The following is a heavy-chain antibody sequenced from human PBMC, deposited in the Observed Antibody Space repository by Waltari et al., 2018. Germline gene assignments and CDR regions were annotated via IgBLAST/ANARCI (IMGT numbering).Heavy chain of an antibody. V-gene: IGHV1-69*01. J-gene: IGHJ5*02. CDR1: GDTFSSYA. D-gene: IGHD6-19*01. CDR2: IVPSLGTA. CDR3: ARDSQWLVLRGNWFDP. Sequence: QVQLVQSGAEVKKPGSSLKVSCKASGDTFSSYAISWVRQAPGPGLAWMGGIVPSLGTAKYAQKFQGGVTITAHESTSTAYMELSSLRSEETAVYYWARDSQWLVLRGNWFDPWGQGTLVTVSS.